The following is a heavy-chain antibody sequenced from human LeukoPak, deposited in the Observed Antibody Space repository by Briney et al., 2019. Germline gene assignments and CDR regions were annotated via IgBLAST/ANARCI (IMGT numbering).Heavy chain of an antibody. CDR3: ATDRPGGGWSFDY. CDR2: ISSSGSSI. D-gene: IGHD6-19*01. J-gene: IGHJ4*02. CDR1: GFIFSDYY. V-gene: IGHV3-11*04. Sequence: TPGGSLRLSCAASGFIFSDYYMSWIRQAPGKGLEWVSYISSSGSSIYYADSVKGRFIISRDNSKNTLYLQMNSLRPEDTAVYYCATDRPGGGWSFDYWGQGTLVIVSS.